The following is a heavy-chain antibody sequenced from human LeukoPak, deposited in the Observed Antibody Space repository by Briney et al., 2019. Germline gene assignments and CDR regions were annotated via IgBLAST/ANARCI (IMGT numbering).Heavy chain of an antibody. Sequence: ASVKVSCKASGYTFTGYYMHWVRQAPGQGLEWMGWINPNSGGTNYAQKFQGRVTMTRDTSISTAYMELSRLRSDDTAVYYCARGSDYVWGTQPYFDYWGQGTLVTVSS. V-gene: IGHV1-2*02. CDR2: INPNSGGT. CDR1: GYTFTGYY. CDR3: ARGSDYVWGTQPYFDY. J-gene: IGHJ4*02. D-gene: IGHD3-16*01.